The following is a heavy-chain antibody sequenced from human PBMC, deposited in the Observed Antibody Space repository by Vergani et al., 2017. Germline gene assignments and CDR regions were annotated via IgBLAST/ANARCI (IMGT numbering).Heavy chain of an antibody. J-gene: IGHJ4*02. CDR3: AKSLSASGDV. Sequence: EVQLVESGGGLVQPGGSLRLSCAASGFNFSKSAMSWVRQAPGKGLEWVSAIRSGGSPHYADSVKGRFTISRDNSKNTVDLQIDSLRAEDTAIYYCAKSLSASGDVWGQGTRVTVSS. V-gene: IGHV3-23*04. CDR1: GFNFSKSA. CDR2: IRSGGSP. D-gene: IGHD3-10*01.